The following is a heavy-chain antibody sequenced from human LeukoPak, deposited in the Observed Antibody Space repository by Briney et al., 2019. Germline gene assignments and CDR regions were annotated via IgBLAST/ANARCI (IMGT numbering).Heavy chain of an antibody. D-gene: IGHD6-25*01. J-gene: IGHJ2*01. CDR1: GFTFSSYS. Sequence: GGSLRLSCAASGFTFSSYSINWVRQAPGKGLEWVSSISSSSTYMQYADSVKGRFTISRDNAKNSLYLQMNSLRAEDTAVYYCARDRGGDYWYFDLWGLGTLVTVSS. CDR2: ISSSSTYM. V-gene: IGHV3-21*01. CDR3: ARDRGGDYWYFDL.